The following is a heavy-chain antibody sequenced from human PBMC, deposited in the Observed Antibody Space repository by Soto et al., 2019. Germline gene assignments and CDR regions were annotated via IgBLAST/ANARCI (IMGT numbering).Heavy chain of an antibody. J-gene: IGHJ4*02. Sequence: EVQLVESGGGLVKPGGSLRLSCAASGFTFSSYSMNWVRQAPGKGLEWVSSISSSGSYIYYADSVKGRFTISRDNAKNPLYLQMNSLRAEDTAVYYCARVSYYYDGSGYHGYWGQGTLVTVSS. CDR2: ISSSGSYI. CDR3: ARVSYYYDGSGYHGY. D-gene: IGHD3-22*01. V-gene: IGHV3-21*01. CDR1: GFTFSSYS.